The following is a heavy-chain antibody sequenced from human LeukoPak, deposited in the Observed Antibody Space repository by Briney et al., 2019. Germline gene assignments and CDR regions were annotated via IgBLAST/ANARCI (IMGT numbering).Heavy chain of an antibody. Sequence: SVKVSCKASGGTFSSYAISWVRQAPGQGLEWMGGIIPIFGTANYAQKFQGRVTITADKSASTAYMELSSLRSEDTAVYYCARPDYYDSSGYYYGLDYWGQGTLVTVSS. V-gene: IGHV1-69*06. CDR2: IIPIFGTA. CDR3: ARPDYYDSSGYYYGLDY. D-gene: IGHD3-22*01. CDR1: GGTFSSYA. J-gene: IGHJ4*02.